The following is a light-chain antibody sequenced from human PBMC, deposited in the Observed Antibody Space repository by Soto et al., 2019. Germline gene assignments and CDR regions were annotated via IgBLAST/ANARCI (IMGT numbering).Light chain of an antibody. CDR2: EVS. CDR3: SSYTSSNFWV. J-gene: IGLJ3*02. Sequence: QSVLTQPASVSGSPGQSITISCTGTSSDVGSYNYVSWYQQHPGKAPKLMIYEVSSRPSGISNRFSDSKSGNTASLTISGLQAEDEADYYCSSYTSSNFWVFGEGTKLTVL. CDR1: SSDVGSYNY. V-gene: IGLV2-14*01.